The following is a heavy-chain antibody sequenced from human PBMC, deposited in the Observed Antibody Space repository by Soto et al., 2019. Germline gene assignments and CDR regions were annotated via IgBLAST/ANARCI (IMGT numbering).Heavy chain of an antibody. J-gene: IGHJ4*02. CDR3: ARDFAYFDS. Sequence: PSETLSLTCTVSGGSINDFYWSWIRQPPGKGLEWIGYIYYSGSTDYNPSLKGRVSISMDTSKNQFSLNLDSVTAADTAVYFCARDFAYFDSWGQGTLVTVSS. D-gene: IGHD3-3*01. CDR2: IYYSGST. V-gene: IGHV4-59*01. CDR1: GGSINDFY.